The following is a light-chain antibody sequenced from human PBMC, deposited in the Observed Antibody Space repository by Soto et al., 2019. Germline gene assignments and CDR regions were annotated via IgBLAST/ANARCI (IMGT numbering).Light chain of an antibody. V-gene: IGKV3-11*01. Sequence: EIVLTQSPATLSLYPGERATLSCRASQSVGTNFAWYQQKPGQAPGLLIYEASTRATGIPARFSGSGSGTDSTLTISSLEPEDFAVYYCQQHSNWPLTFGGGTKVDIK. CDR3: QQHSNWPLT. CDR2: EAS. CDR1: QSVGTN. J-gene: IGKJ4*01.